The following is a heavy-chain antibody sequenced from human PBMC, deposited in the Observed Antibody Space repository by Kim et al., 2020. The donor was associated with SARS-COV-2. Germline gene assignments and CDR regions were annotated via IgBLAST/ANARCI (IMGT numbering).Heavy chain of an antibody. J-gene: IGHJ5*02. CDR2: IYYSGST. V-gene: IGHV4-31*03. Sequence: SESLSLTCTVSGGSISSGGYYWSWIRQHPGKGLEWIGYIYYSGSTYYNPSLKSRVTISVDTTKNQFSLKLSPVTAADTAVYYCARVRVVVPAARNWFDPWGQGTLVTVSS. CDR1: GGSISSGGYY. CDR3: ARVRVVVPAARNWFDP. D-gene: IGHD2-2*01.